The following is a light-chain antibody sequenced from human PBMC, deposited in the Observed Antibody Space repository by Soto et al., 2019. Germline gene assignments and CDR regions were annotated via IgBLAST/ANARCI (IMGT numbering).Light chain of an antibody. CDR1: QGISSR. CDR2: TAS. CDR3: QQHFSYPLT. J-gene: IGKJ4*01. Sequence: AIRMTQSPSSFSASTGDRVTITCRASQGISSRLAWYQVKPGKAPRLVIYTASYLESGVPSRFSGSGSGTDFTLTISSLQSEDFAVYYCQQHFSYPLTFGGGTKVEIK. V-gene: IGKV1-8*01.